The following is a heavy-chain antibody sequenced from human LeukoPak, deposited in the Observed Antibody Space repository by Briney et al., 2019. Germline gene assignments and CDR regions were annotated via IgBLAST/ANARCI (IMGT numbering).Heavy chain of an antibody. CDR2: ISGSGGST. Sequence: GGSLRLSCAASGFTFSSYAMSWVRQAPGKGLEWVSAISGSGGSTYYADSVKGRFTISRDNSKNTLYLQMNSLRAEDTAVYYCAKEMGYCSSTSGPMGFDYWGQGTLVTVSS. J-gene: IGHJ4*02. V-gene: IGHV3-23*01. CDR1: GFTFSSYA. CDR3: AKEMGYCSSTSGPMGFDY. D-gene: IGHD2-2*01.